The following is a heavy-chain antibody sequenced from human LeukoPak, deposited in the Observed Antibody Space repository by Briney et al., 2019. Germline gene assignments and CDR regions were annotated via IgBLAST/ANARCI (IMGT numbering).Heavy chain of an antibody. J-gene: IGHJ4*02. CDR2: MRYDGSNK. CDR1: AFTFSNDG. CDR3: ARDLNPLLWFGESMGDY. D-gene: IGHD3-10*01. Sequence: GGSLRLSCAASAFTFSNDGMHWVRQAPGKGLEWVAFMRYDGSNKYYADSVKGRFTISRDNSKNTLYLQMNSLRAEDTAVYYCARDLNPLLWFGESMGDYWGQGTLVTVSS. V-gene: IGHV3-30*02.